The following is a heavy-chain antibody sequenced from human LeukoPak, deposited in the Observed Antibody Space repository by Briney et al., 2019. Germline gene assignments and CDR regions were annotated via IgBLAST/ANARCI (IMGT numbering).Heavy chain of an antibody. CDR2: INPSGGST. D-gene: IGHD2-2*01. V-gene: IGHV1-46*01. Sequence: ASVKVSCKASGYRFTSYDMHWVRQAPGQGLEWMGIINPSGGSTSYAQRFQGRVAMTRDTSTTTVYMEVNSLTSEDAAVYFCARDGPTAAPFAGWGQGTPVTVSS. CDR1: GYRFTSYD. CDR3: ARDGPTAAPFAG. J-gene: IGHJ4*02.